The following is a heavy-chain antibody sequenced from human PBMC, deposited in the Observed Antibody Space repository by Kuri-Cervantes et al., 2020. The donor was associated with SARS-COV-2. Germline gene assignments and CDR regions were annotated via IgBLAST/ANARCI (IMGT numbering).Heavy chain of an antibody. Sequence: GSLRLSCAVYGGSFSGYYWSWIRQPAGKGLEWIGYIYTSGSTNYNPSLKSRVTISVDTSKNQFSLKLSSVTAADTAVYYCARWNYDFWSGYYYPLIDYWGQGTLGTVSS. D-gene: IGHD3-3*01. J-gene: IGHJ4*02. CDR1: GGSFSGYY. V-gene: IGHV4-4*09. CDR2: IYTSGST. CDR3: ARWNYDFWSGYYYPLIDY.